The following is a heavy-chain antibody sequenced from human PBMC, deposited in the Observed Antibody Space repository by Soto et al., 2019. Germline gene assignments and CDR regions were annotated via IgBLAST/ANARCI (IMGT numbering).Heavy chain of an antibody. CDR2: IYYSGST. CDR1: GGSISSYY. CDR3: ARGSGSTYYFDY. D-gene: IGHD3-10*01. J-gene: IGHJ4*02. Sequence: SETLSLTCTVSGGSISSYYWSWIRQPPGKGLEWIGYIYYSGSTNYNPSLKSRVTISVDTSKNQFSLKLSSVTAADTAVYYCARGSGSTYYFDYWGQGTLVTVSS. V-gene: IGHV4-59*08.